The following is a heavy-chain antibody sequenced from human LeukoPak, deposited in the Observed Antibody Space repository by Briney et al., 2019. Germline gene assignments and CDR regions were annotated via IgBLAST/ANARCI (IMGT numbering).Heavy chain of an antibody. V-gene: IGHV3-48*03. CDR1: GFTFSSYE. D-gene: IGHD3-22*01. J-gene: IGHJ3*02. Sequence: PGGSLRLSCAASGFTFSSYEMYWVRQAPGKGLEWVSYISSSGSTIYYADSVKGRFTISRDNAKNSLYLQMNSLRAEDTAVYYCAREITMMPDAFDIWGQGTMVTVSS. CDR3: AREITMMPDAFDI. CDR2: ISSSGSTI.